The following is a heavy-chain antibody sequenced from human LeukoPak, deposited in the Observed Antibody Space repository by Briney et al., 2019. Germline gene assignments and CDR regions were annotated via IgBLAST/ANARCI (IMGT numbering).Heavy chain of an antibody. D-gene: IGHD3-10*01. J-gene: IGHJ4*02. Sequence: PSETLSLTCTVSGGSIGSYYWSWIRQPPGKGLEWIGYIYYSGSTDYNPSLKSRVTISVDTSKNQFSLKLSSVTAADTAVYYCARRVSGSSYYFDYWGQGTLVTVSS. CDR3: ARRVSGSSYYFDY. CDR2: IYYSGST. CDR1: GGSIGSYY. V-gene: IGHV4-59*08.